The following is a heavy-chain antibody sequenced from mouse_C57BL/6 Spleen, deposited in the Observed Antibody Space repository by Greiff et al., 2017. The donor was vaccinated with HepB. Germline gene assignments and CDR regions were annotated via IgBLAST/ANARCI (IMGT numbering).Heavy chain of an antibody. J-gene: IGHJ2*01. Sequence: EVQGVESGPELVKPGASVKMSCKASGYTFTDYNMHWVKQSHGKSLEWIGYINPNNGGTSYNQKFKGKATLTVNKSSSTAYMELRSLTSEDSAVYYCAREGGNWDYFDYWGQGTTLTVSS. V-gene: IGHV1-22*01. CDR2: INPNNGGT. D-gene: IGHD4-1*01. CDR1: GYTFTDYN. CDR3: AREGGNWDYFDY.